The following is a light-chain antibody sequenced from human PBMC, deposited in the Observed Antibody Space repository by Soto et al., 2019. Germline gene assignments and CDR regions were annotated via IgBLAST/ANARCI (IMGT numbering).Light chain of an antibody. J-gene: IGLJ1*01. CDR2: EGT. Sequence: QSALTQPASVSGSPGQSITISCTGTSSDVGSYNLVSWYQQHPGKAPKLMIYEGTKRPSGVSNRFSGSKSGNTASLTIAGLQAEDEAHYYCFSYACCGTSGYVFGSGTKLTVL. V-gene: IGLV2-23*01. CDR3: FSYACCGTSGYV. CDR1: SSDVGSYNL.